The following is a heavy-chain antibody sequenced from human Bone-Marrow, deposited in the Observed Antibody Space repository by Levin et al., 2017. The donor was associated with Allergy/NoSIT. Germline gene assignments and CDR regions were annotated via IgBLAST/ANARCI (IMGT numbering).Heavy chain of an antibody. CDR1: GFSLSTSGVG. Sequence: ESGPTLVKPTQTLTLTCTFSGFSLSTSGVGVGWIRQPPGKALEWLALIYWDDDKRYSPSLKSRLTITKDTSKNQVVLTMTNMDPVDTATYYCAHMPPLGLWFGELLYFDYWGQGTLVTVSS. V-gene: IGHV2-5*02. D-gene: IGHD3-10*01. CDR3: AHMPPLGLWFGELLYFDY. CDR2: IYWDDDK. J-gene: IGHJ4*02.